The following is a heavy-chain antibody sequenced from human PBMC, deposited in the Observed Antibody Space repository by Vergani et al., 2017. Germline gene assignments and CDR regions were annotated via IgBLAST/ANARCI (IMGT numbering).Heavy chain of an antibody. CDR3: ARGHRVVGAYSFGFDI. V-gene: IGHV4-59*01. CDR2: IYYSGST. CDR1: GGSISSYY. D-gene: IGHD1-26*01. Sequence: QVQLQESGPGLVKPSETLSLTCTVSGGSISSYYWSWIRQPPGKGLEWIGYIYYSGSTNYNPSLKSRVTISVATSKNQFSLKLNSVTAADTAVYYCARGHRVVGAYSFGFDIWGQGTMVTVSS. J-gene: IGHJ3*02.